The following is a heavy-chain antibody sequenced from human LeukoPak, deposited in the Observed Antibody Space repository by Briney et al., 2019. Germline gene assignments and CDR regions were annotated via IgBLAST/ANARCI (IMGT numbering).Heavy chain of an antibody. V-gene: IGHV3-23*01. CDR1: GFIFRSYA. CDR3: ATFGVIVRNDYFDY. D-gene: IGHD3-3*01. J-gene: IGHJ4*02. CDR2: ITANGDAT. Sequence: GSLRLSCVGSGFIFRSYAVTWVRQALGKGLEWVPPITANGDATYYADSVKGRFTISRDNSKNTLFLQMSSLRAEDTAVYYCATFGVIVRNDYFDYWGQGALVAVSS.